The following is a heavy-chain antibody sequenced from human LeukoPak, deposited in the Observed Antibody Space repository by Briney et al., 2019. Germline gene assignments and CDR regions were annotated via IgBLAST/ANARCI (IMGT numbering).Heavy chain of an antibody. J-gene: IGHJ3*02. V-gene: IGHV1-69-2*01. CDR2: VDPEDGET. CDR3: ATAYYYDSSGYYRRGAFDI. CDR1: GYTFTDYY. D-gene: IGHD3-22*01. Sequence: VKVSCKVSGYTFTDYYMHWVQQAPGKGLEWMGLVDPEDGETIYAEKFQGRVTITADTSTDTAYMELSSLRSEDTAVYYCATAYYYDSSGYYRRGAFDIWGQGTMVTVSS.